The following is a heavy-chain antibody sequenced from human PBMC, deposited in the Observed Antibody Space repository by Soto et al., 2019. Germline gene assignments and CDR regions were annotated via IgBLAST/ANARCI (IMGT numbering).Heavy chain of an antibody. J-gene: IGHJ4*02. CDR1: GFTFSSYS. CDR2: ISSSSSYI. Sequence: EVQLVESGGGLVKPGGSLRLSCAASGFTFSSYSMNWVRQAPGKGLEWVSSISSSSSYIYYADSVKGRFTISRDNAKHSLYLQMNSLRAEDTAVYYCARLTSYDSSGDYCYWGQGTLVTFSS. V-gene: IGHV3-21*01. D-gene: IGHD3-22*01. CDR3: ARLTSYDSSGDYCY.